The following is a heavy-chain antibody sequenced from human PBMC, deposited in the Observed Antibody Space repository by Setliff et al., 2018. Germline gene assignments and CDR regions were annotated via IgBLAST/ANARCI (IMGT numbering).Heavy chain of an antibody. J-gene: IGHJ6*03. CDR3: ARVSGFLYVDV. CDR1: GGSISSRTYY. Sequence: TSETLSLTCNVSGGSISSRTYYWSWIRQPAGKGLEWIGHIYTSWSTNYNPSLKSRVTMSVDTTKNQFSLKLTSVTAADTAVYYRARVSGFLYVDVWGKGTTVTVSS. CDR2: IYTSWST. D-gene: IGHD3-3*01. V-gene: IGHV4-61*09.